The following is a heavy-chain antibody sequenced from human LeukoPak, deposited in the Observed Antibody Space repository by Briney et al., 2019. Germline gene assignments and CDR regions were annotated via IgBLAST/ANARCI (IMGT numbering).Heavy chain of an antibody. D-gene: IGHD3-3*02. CDR1: GYSFTSYW. Sequence: GESLKISCKGSGYSFTSYWIGWVRQMPGKGLEWMGITYPGDSDTRYSPSFQGQVTISADKSISTAYLQWSSLKASDTAMYYCARSISMGTFYYYYYMDVWGKGTTVTVSS. CDR2: TYPGDSDT. J-gene: IGHJ6*03. CDR3: ARSISMGTFYYYYYMDV. V-gene: IGHV5-51*01.